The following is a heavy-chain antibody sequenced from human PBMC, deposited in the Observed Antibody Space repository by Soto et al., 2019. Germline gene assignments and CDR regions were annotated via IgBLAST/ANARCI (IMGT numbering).Heavy chain of an antibody. CDR2: IKSKNDGGTT. J-gene: IGHJ4*02. Sequence: GGSLRLSCAGSEFTFSNAWRSWVRQAPGKGLEWVGRIKSKNDGGTTDYAAPVRGRFTISRDDSKNTLYLQMNSLKTEDTAVYFCTSRYCTAGSCYYFDSWGQGALVTVSS. CDR1: EFTFSNAW. CDR3: TSRYCTAGSCYYFDS. V-gene: IGHV3-15*01. D-gene: IGHD2-15*01.